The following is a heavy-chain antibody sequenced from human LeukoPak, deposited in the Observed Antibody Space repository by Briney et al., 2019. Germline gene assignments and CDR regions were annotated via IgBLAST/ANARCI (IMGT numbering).Heavy chain of an antibody. CDR1: GGSISSSSYY. CDR3: ARLSDYYMDV. D-gene: IGHD3-3*02. Sequence: SETLSLTCTVSGGSISSSSYYWGWIRQPPGKGLEWIGSIYYSGGTYYNPSLKSRVTISVDTSKNQFSLKLSSVTAADTAVYYCARLSDYYMDVWGKGTTVTVSS. CDR2: IYYSGGT. J-gene: IGHJ6*03. V-gene: IGHV4-39*01.